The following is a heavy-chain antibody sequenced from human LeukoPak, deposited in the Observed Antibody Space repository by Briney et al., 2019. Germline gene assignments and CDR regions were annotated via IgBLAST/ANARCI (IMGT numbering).Heavy chain of an antibody. V-gene: IGHV1-2*02. D-gene: IGHD3-10*01. J-gene: IGHJ6*03. Sequence: ASVKVSCKASGYTFTGYYMHWVRQAPGQGLEWMGWINPNSGGTNYAQKFQGRVTMTRDTSISTAYMELSRLRSDDTAVYYCARDGWFGELLSPRYYYYMDIWGKGTTVTISS. CDR2: INPNSGGT. CDR3: ARDGWFGELLSPRYYYYMDI. CDR1: GYTFTGYY.